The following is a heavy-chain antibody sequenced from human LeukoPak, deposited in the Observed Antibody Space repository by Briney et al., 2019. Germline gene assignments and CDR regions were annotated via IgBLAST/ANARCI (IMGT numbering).Heavy chain of an antibody. CDR2: IYYSGST. D-gene: IGHD3-22*01. Sequence: SETLSLTCTVSGGSISSSSYYWGWIRQPPGKGLEWIGSIYYSGSTYDNPSLKSRVTISVDTAKNQFSLKLRSVTAADTAVYYCARHSYHYYDSSGYYYSHYYYGMDVWGQGTTVTVSS. J-gene: IGHJ6*02. CDR1: GGSISSSSYY. V-gene: IGHV4-39*01. CDR3: ARHSYHYYDSSGYYYSHYYYGMDV.